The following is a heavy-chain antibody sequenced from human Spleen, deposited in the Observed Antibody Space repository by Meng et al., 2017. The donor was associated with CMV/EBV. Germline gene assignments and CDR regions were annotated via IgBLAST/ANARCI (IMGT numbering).Heavy chain of an antibody. Sequence: GESLKISCGASGFTFFSYGIHWVRQAPGKGLEWVAFIRDDGSNKYYADSVKGRFTISRDNSKNKLYLQMNSLRAEDTAVYYCAKRYPDSSDYPDYWGQGTLVTVSS. CDR3: AKRYPDSSDYPDY. V-gene: IGHV3-30*02. J-gene: IGHJ4*02. CDR2: IRDDGSNK. D-gene: IGHD3-22*01. CDR1: GFTFFSYG.